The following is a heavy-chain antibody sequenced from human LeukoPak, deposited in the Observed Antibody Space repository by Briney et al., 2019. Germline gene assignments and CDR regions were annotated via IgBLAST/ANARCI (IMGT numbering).Heavy chain of an antibody. J-gene: IGHJ4*02. V-gene: IGHV4-34*01. CDR3: ARWEGGSYYDFDY. D-gene: IGHD1-26*01. CDR1: GASFSGYY. CDR2: INHSGST. Sequence: PSETLSLTCAVYGASFSGYYWRWIRQPPGKWLEWIGEINHSGSTNYNPCLQSRVTISVDTSKNQFSLRLSSVTAAETGVYYCARWEGGSYYDFDYWGQGTLVTVSS.